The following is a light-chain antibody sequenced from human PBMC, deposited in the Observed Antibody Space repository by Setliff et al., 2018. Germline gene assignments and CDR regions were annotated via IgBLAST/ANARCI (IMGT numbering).Light chain of an antibody. Sequence: QSVLTQPASVSGSPGQSITISCTGTSSDVGTYNLVSWYQHHPGKAPKVMIYEDTKRPSGVSNRFSGSKSGNTASLTISGLQVEDEADYYCCSYAGSSTGVFGGGTKVTVL. CDR1: SSDVGTYNL. CDR2: EDT. V-gene: IGLV2-23*01. CDR3: CSYAGSSTGV. J-gene: IGLJ3*02.